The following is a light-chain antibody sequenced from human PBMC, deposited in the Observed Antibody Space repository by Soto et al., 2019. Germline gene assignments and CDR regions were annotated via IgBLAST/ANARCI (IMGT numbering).Light chain of an antibody. CDR2: AVS. CDR1: SSDIGSYNH. CDR3: IEYTGSSTSYV. V-gene: IGLV2-14*01. J-gene: IGLJ1*01. Sequence: QSVLTQPASVSGSPGQSITISCSGTSSDIGSYNHVAWYQQFPGKSPKLMIYAVSSRPSGVSSRFSGSQSGNTASLTISGLQPQDAADYYCIEYTGSSTSYVFGSGTKVTVL.